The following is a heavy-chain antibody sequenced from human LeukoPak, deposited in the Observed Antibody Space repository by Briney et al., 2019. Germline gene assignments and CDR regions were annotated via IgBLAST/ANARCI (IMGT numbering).Heavy chain of an antibody. J-gene: IGHJ4*02. V-gene: IGHV3-7*01. CDR3: AKGRGSSWYRGYFDY. Sequence: GGSLRLSCAASGFTFSSYWMSWVRQAPGKGLEWVANIKQDGSEKYYVDSVKGRFTISRDNAKNSLYLQMNSLRAEDTAVYYCAKGRGSSWYRGYFDYWGQGTLVTVSS. CDR2: IKQDGSEK. CDR1: GFTFSSYW. D-gene: IGHD6-13*01.